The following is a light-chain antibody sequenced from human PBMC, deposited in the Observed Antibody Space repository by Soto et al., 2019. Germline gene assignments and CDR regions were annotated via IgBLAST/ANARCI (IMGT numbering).Light chain of an antibody. V-gene: IGKV1-39*02. CDR3: QQENKWPPWT. CDR2: ATS. Sequence: DLKMTQSGTSVAPGVRGIVKNKRRASQSISTYLIWYQQKPGKAPKLLIYATSSLQNGVPSRFSGSGSGTECTRTISSLPSEDFAVYYCQQENKWPPWTFGQGTKVDIK. CDR1: QSISTY. J-gene: IGKJ1*01.